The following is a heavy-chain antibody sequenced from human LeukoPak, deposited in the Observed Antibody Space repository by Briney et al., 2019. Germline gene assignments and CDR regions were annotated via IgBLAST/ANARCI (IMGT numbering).Heavy chain of an antibody. D-gene: IGHD3-10*01. CDR3: AGALEDYYGDAVCGCDFDY. J-gene: IGHJ4*02. CDR1: GFTFSSYG. CDR2: ISYSGSNK. V-gene: IGHV3-30*04. Sequence: GGSLRLSCAASGFTFSSYGMHWVRQAPGKGLEWVSVISYSGSNKYYADSVKGRFTISRDNSKNTLYLQMNSLRAEDTAVYYCAGALEDYYGDAVCGCDFDYGGQGNRATVSS.